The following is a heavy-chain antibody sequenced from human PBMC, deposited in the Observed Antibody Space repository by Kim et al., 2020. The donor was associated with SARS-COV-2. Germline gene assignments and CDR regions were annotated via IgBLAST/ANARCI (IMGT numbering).Heavy chain of an antibody. Sequence: NDGRTTTYADSVNGRYTITRDNAKNTVYLQLNSLRVDDTAVYYCVRGMPSHWGQGALVTVSS. CDR3: VRGMPSH. V-gene: IGHV3-74*01. J-gene: IGHJ4*02. D-gene: IGHD2-2*01. CDR2: NDGRTT.